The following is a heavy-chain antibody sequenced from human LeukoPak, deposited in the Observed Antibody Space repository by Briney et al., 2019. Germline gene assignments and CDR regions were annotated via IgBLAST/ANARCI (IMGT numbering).Heavy chain of an antibody. V-gene: IGHV3-30*18. D-gene: IGHD4-11*01. Sequence: PGRSLRLSCAASGFTFSSYGMHLVRQAPGKGLEWVAVVSYDGSNKYYADSVKGRFTISRDNSKNTLYLEMNILRAEDTAVYYCAKAFTGLDASDIWGQGTMVTVSS. CDR2: VSYDGSNK. CDR1: GFTFSSYG. CDR3: AKAFTGLDASDI. J-gene: IGHJ3*02.